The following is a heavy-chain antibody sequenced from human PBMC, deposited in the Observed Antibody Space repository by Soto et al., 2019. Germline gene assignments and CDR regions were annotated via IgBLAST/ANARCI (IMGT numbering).Heavy chain of an antibody. CDR1: GYSFTSYW. Sequence: GEPLKISCKGAGYSFTSYWIGWVRQMPGKGLEWMGVIYPGDSDTRYSPSFQGQVTISADKSISTAYLQWSSLKASDTAMYYCARPGRLGSGRYYYYGMDVWGQGTTVTVSS. CDR3: ARPGRLGSGRYYYYGMDV. V-gene: IGHV5-51*01. D-gene: IGHD3-10*01. CDR2: IYPGDSDT. J-gene: IGHJ6*02.